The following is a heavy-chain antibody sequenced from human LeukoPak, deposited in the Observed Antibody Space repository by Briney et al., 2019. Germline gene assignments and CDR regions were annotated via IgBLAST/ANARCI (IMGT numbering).Heavy chain of an antibody. Sequence: SETLSLTCTVSGGSISSGDYYWSWIRQPPGKGLEWIGYIYYSGSTYYNPSLKSRVTISVDTSKNQFSLKLSSVTAADTAVYYCAREVGAISSWFDPWGQGTLVTVSS. D-gene: IGHD1-26*01. CDR1: GGSISSGDYY. CDR3: AREVGAISSWFDP. J-gene: IGHJ5*02. CDR2: IYYSGST. V-gene: IGHV4-30-4*08.